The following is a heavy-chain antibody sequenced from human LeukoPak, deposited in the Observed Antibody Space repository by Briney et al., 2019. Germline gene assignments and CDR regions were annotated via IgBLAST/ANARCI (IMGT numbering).Heavy chain of an antibody. CDR2: IYTSGST. CDR1: GGSISSGSYY. Sequence: PSETLSLTCTVSGGSISSGSYYWSWIRQPAGKGLESIGRIYTSGSTNYNPSLKSRVTISVDTSKNQFSLKLSSVTAADTAVYYCASTAIFGIIKTLDYWGQGTLVTVSS. J-gene: IGHJ4*02. CDR3: ASTAIFGIIKTLDY. D-gene: IGHD3-3*01. V-gene: IGHV4-61*02.